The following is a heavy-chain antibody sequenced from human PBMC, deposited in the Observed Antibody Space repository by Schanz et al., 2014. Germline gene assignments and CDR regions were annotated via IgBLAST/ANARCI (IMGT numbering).Heavy chain of an antibody. Sequence: EVPLLDSGGGLVQPGGSLRLSCAASGFIFSNYGMHWVRQAPGKGLEWVGRVRNKNNRYTTEYAASVKGRFTISRDDSKNSLYLHMNTLGAEDTAVYYCARDGDRFYHNYYMDVWGKGTTVTVSS. D-gene: IGHD4-17*01. CDR1: GFIFSNYG. J-gene: IGHJ6*03. V-gene: IGHV3-72*01. CDR2: VRNKNNRYTT. CDR3: ARDGDRFYHNYYMDV.